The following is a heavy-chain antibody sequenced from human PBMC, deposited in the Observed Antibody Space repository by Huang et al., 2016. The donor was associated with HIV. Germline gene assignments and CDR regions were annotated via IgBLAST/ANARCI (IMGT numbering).Heavy chain of an antibody. Sequence: EVQLVESGGALVQPGGSLRLSCAASGLTFSSYDMHWVRQGTVKGWVWGSRIGTVGDRYDPGSVKDLFTISREDAKNALYLQMNSLRAGDTAVYYCARGAAPSTVYYYYYGLDVWGHGTSVTVSS. CDR2: IGTVGDR. D-gene: IGHD2-15*01. CDR3: ARGAAPSTVYYYYYGLDV. CDR1: GLTFSSYD. J-gene: IGHJ6*02. V-gene: IGHV3-13*01.